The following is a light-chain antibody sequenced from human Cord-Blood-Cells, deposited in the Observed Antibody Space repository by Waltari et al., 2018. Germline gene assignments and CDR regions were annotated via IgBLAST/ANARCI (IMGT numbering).Light chain of an antibody. CDR1: QSVLYSSNNKNY. J-gene: IGKJ1*01. CDR3: QQYYSTPWT. CDR2: WAS. Sequence: DIVMTQSPDSLAVSLGERATINCKSSQSVLYSSNNKNYLAWYQHKPGQPPKLLIYWASTRESGGPDRFSGSGSGTDFTLTISSLQAEDVAVYYCQQYYSTPWTFGQGTKVEIK. V-gene: IGKV4-1*01.